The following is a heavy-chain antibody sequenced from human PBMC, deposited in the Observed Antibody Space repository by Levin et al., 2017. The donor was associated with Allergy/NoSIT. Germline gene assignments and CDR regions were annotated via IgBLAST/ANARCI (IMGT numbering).Heavy chain of an antibody. CDR3: AKDAIRGSDQPYYFDY. Sequence: GGSLRLSCAASGFTFNNYAMSWVRQAPGKGLEWVAAIINSGVGTYYADSVKGRFTISRDNSKNTMYLQMNSRRAEDPAVYFCAKDAIRGSDQPYYFDYWGQGTLVTASS. V-gene: IGHV3-23*01. J-gene: IGHJ4*02. CDR1: GFTFNNYA. D-gene: IGHD6-19*01. CDR2: IINSGVGT.